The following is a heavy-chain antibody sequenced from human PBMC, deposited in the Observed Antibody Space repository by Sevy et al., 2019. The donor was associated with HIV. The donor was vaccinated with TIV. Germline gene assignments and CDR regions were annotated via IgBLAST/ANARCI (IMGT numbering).Heavy chain of an antibody. Sequence: SETLSLTCTVSGGSVSSGSYYWSWIRQPPEKGLEWIGYIYYSGSTNYNPSLKSRVTISVDTSKNQFSLKLSSVTAADTAVYYCARDRGGYYDSSGYLVRIFDYWGQGTLVTVSS. CDR1: GGSVSSGSYY. D-gene: IGHD3-22*01. CDR2: IYYSGST. V-gene: IGHV4-61*01. J-gene: IGHJ4*02. CDR3: ARDRGGYYDSSGYLVRIFDY.